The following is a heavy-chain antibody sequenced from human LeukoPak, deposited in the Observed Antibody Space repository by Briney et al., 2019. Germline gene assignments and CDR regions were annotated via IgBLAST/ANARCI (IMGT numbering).Heavy chain of an antibody. CDR2: IYYSGTT. Sequence: SETLSLTCTVSGGSISSYYWSWIRQPPGKGLEWIGYIYYSGTTNYNPSLKSRVTISVATSKNQFSLNLSSVTAADTAVYYCARAVAGSLFYWGQGTLVTVSS. J-gene: IGHJ4*02. CDR1: GGSISSYY. CDR3: ARAVAGSLFY. D-gene: IGHD6-19*01. V-gene: IGHV4-59*01.